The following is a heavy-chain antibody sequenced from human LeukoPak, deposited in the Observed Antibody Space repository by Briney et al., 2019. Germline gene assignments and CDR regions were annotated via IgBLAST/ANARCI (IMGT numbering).Heavy chain of an antibody. CDR1: GFTFDDYA. J-gene: IGHJ5*02. V-gene: IGHV3-9*01. CDR3: AKEAYRNWFDP. CDR2: ISWNSGSI. D-gene: IGHD3-16*02. Sequence: PGGSLRLSCAASGFTFDDYAMHWVRQAPGKGLEWVSGISWNSGSIGYADSVKGRFTISRDNTKNSLCLQMNSLRAEDTALYYCAKEAYRNWFDPWGQGTLVTVSS.